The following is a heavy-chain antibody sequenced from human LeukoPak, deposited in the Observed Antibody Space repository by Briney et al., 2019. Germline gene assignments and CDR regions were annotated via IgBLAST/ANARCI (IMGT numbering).Heavy chain of an antibody. CDR2: SPVSGST. CDR3: ARDSGITATTAFAFDV. Sequence: SETLSLTCTVSGDSISNYYWNWIRQPAGKGLEWIGRSPVSGSTNYNPSLKSRVTMSVDTSKKQFSLKLSSVTAADTAVYFCARDSGITATTAFAFDVWGQGTEVTVSS. D-gene: IGHD1-20*01. V-gene: IGHV4-4*07. CDR1: GDSISNYY. J-gene: IGHJ3*01.